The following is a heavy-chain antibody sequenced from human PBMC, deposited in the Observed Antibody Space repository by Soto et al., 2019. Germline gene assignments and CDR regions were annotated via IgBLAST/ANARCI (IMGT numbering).Heavy chain of an antibody. J-gene: IGHJ3*02. V-gene: IGHV3-21*01. CDR3: ERDLGPVAFDI. CDR2: ISSSISYI. CDR1: GFTFSSYS. Sequence: GGSLRLSCAASGFTFSSYSMNWVRQAPGKGLEWVSSISSSISYIYYADSVKGRFTISRDNAKNSLYLQMNSLRAEDTAVYYCERDLGPVAFDIWGQGTMVPFSS.